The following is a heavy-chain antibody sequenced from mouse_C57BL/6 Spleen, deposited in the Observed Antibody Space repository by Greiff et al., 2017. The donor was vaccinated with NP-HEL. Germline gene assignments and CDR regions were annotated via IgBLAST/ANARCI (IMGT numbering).Heavy chain of an antibody. V-gene: IGHV1-81*01. J-gene: IGHJ4*01. CDR2: IYPRSGNT. D-gene: IGHD1-1*01. Sequence: VQLQQSGAELARPGASVKLSCKASGYTFTSYGISWVKQRTGQGLEWIGEIYPRSGNTYYNEKFKGKATLTADKSSSTAYMELRSLTSEDSAVYFCERVNSATDYAMDYWGQGTSVTVSS. CDR3: ERVNSATDYAMDY. CDR1: GYTFTSYG.